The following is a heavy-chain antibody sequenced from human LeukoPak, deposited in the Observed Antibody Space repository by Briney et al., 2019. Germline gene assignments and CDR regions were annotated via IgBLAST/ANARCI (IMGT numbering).Heavy chain of an antibody. CDR2: IIPIFGTA. V-gene: IGHV1-69*05. CDR1: GGTFSSYA. J-gene: IGHJ2*01. CDR3: ARDLLGVTLAFDL. D-gene: IGHD2-8*01. Sequence: SVKVSCKASGGTFSSYAISWVRQAPGQGLEWMGRIIPIFGTANYAQKFQGSVTITTDESTSTAYMELSSLRSEDTAVYYCARDLLGVTLAFDLWGRGTLVTVSS.